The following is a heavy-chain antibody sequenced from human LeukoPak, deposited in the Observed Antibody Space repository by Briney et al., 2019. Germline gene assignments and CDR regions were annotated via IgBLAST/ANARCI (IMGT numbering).Heavy chain of an antibody. V-gene: IGHV3-33*01. CDR1: GFTFSSYG. CDR3: ARVMLLPYYGSGSDAFDI. D-gene: IGHD3-10*01. J-gene: IGHJ3*02. Sequence: GGSLRLSCAASGFTFSSYGMHWVRQAPGKGLEWVAVIWYDGSNKYYADSVKGRFTISRDNSKNTLYLQMNSLRAEDTAVYYCARVMLLPYYGSGSDAFDIWGQGTMVTVSS. CDR2: IWYDGSNK.